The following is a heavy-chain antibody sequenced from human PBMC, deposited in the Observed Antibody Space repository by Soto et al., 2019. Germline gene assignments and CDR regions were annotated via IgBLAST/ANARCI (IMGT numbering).Heavy chain of an antibody. CDR1: GDSVSGNSAA. CDR2: TYYRSKWYN. V-gene: IGHV6-1*01. Sequence: PSQTLSLTCAISGDSVSGNSAAWSWIRQSPSRGLEWLGRTYYRSKWYNDYAVSVKSRITFNPDTSKNHFSLQLNSVTPEDTAVYYCARDPYGSGSYYNGIDYWGQGTLVTVSS. CDR3: ARDPYGSGSYYNGIDY. J-gene: IGHJ4*02. D-gene: IGHD3-10*01.